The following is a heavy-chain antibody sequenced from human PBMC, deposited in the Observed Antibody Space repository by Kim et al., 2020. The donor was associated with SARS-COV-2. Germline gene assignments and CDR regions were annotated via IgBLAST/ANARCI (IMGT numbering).Heavy chain of an antibody. Sequence: TNNADTVQGRLTTTRDNDKNSLYLQMNSLRAEDTALYYCGRKSGGQDFDYWGQGTLVTVSS. D-gene: IGHD1-26*01. CDR3: GRKSGGQDFDY. V-gene: IGHV3-20*03. J-gene: IGHJ4*02. CDR2: T.